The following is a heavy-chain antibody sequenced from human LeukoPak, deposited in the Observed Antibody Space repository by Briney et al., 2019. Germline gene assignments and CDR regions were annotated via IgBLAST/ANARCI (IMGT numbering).Heavy chain of an antibody. CDR3: ARGEVGTTVVTFDY. D-gene: IGHD4-23*01. CDR1: GFTFSSYA. V-gene: IGHV3-30*04. J-gene: IGHJ4*02. CDR2: ISYDGSNK. Sequence: GGSLRLSCAASGFTFSSYAMHWVRQAPGKGLEWVAVISYDGSNKYYADSVKGRFTISRDNSKNTLCLQMNSLRAEDTAVYYCARGEVGTTVVTFDYWGQGTLVTVSS.